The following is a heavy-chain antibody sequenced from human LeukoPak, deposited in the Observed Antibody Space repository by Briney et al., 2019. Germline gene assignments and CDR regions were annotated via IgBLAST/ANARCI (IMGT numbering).Heavy chain of an antibody. CDR2: TYYRSKWYN. CDR1: GDSVSSNSAA. D-gene: IGHD1-26*01. CDR3: ARDTVGARTGFDY. Sequence: SQTLSLTCAISGDSVSSNSAAWKWIRQFSSRGLEWLGRTYYRSKWYNDYAVSVKSRITINPDTSKNQFSLQLNSVTPEDTAVYYCARDTVGARTGFDYWGQGTLVTVSS. V-gene: IGHV6-1*01. J-gene: IGHJ4*02.